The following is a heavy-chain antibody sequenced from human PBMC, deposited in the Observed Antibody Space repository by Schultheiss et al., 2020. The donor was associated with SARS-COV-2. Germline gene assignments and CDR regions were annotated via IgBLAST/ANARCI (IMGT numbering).Heavy chain of an antibody. CDR2: ISAYNGNT. V-gene: IGHV1-18*01. CDR3: ARVKYYYDSSGYPPEDFDI. CDR1: GYTFTSYG. Sequence: ASVKVSCKASGYTFTSYGISWVRQAPGQGLEWMGWISAYNGNTNYAQKLQGRVTMTTDTSTSTAYMELRSLRSDDTAVYYCARVKYYYDSSGYPPEDFDIWGQGTMVTVSS. J-gene: IGHJ3*02. D-gene: IGHD3-22*01.